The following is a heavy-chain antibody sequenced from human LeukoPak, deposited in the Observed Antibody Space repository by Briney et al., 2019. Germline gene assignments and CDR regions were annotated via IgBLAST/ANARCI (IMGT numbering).Heavy chain of an antibody. CDR2: ITGSGGST. V-gene: IGHV3-23*01. CDR1: GFTFSNYG. J-gene: IGHJ4*02. CDR3: ARGEAVAGNDH. Sequence: GGSLRLSCAASGFTFSNYGLSWVRQAPGKGLEWVSGITGSGGSTYYADSVKGRFTISRDNAKKTLYLQMNSLRAEDTAMYYCARGEAVAGNDHWGQGALVTVSS. D-gene: IGHD6-19*01.